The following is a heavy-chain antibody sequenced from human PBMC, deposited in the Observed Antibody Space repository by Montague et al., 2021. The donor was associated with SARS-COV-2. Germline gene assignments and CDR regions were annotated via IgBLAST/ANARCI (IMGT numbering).Heavy chain of an antibody. V-gene: IGHV4-59*01. CDR1: GGSISSYY. Sequence: SETLSLTCTVSGGSISSYYWSWIRQPPGKGLEWIGYIYYSGSTNYNPSLKSRVTISVDTSKNQFSLKLNSVTAADTAVYYCARDTEGYISSWYHDYWGQGTLVTVSS. J-gene: IGHJ4*02. D-gene: IGHD6-13*01. CDR3: ARDTEGYISSWYHDY. CDR2: IYYSGST.